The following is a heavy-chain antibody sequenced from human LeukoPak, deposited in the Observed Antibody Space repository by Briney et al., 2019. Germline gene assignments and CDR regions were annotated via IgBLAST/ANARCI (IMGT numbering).Heavy chain of an antibody. CDR2: IHGDGIST. CDR3: ASGELDSLYYFDY. D-gene: IGHD1-1*01. J-gene: IGHJ4*02. V-gene: IGHV3-74*01. Sequence: PGGSLRLSCAASGFTFSSYAMHWVRQAPGKGLVWVSRIHGDGISTAYADSVKGRFTISRDNAKNTLYLQMNSLRAEDTAVYFCASGELDSLYYFDYWGQGTLVTVSS. CDR1: GFTFSSYA.